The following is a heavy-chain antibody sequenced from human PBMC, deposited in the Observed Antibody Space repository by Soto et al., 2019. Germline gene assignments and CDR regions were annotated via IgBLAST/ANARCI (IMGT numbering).Heavy chain of an antibody. V-gene: IGHV3-33*01. Sequence: GGSLRLSCAASGFTFSSYGMHWVRQAPGKGLEWVAVIWYDGSNKYYADSVKGRFTISRDNSKNTLYLQMNSLRAEDTAVYYCARDTYIAAADYWGQGTLVTVSS. CDR1: GFTFSSYG. CDR2: IWYDGSNK. D-gene: IGHD6-13*01. CDR3: ARDTYIAAADY. J-gene: IGHJ4*02.